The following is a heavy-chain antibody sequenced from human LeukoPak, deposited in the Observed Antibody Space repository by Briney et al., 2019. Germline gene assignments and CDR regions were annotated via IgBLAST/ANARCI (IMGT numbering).Heavy chain of an antibody. D-gene: IGHD2-2*01. CDR1: GGSISSSGYY. J-gene: IGHJ4*02. CDR3: ARHSCSTSWLIDY. V-gene: IGHV4-39*01. CDR2: VYSSGST. Sequence: SETLSLTCTVSGGSISSSGYYWGWVRQPPGKGLEWIGGVYSSGSTYDNPSLKSRVTISIDTSKNQFSLRLRSVTAADTAVYYCARHSCSTSWLIDYWGQGTLVTVSS.